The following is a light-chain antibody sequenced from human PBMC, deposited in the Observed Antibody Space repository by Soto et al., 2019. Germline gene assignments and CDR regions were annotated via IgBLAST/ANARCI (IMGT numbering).Light chain of an antibody. Sequence: QSVLTQPASVSGSPGQSITISCTGTSSDVGGYDYVSWYQLQPGKAPKLMVFAVSNRPSGVSYRFSGSKSGNTASLTISGLQAEDEADYFCSSYSISTAYLFGTGTKLTVL. CDR3: SSYSISTAYL. CDR1: SSDVGGYDY. CDR2: AVS. J-gene: IGLJ1*01. V-gene: IGLV2-14*01.